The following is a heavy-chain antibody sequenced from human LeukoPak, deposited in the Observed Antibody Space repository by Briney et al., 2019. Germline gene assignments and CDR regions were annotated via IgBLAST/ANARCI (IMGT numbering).Heavy chain of an antibody. V-gene: IGHV1-2*02. Sequence: ASVKVSCKASGYTFTGYYMHWVRQTPGQGLEWMGWINPNSGGTNYAQKFQGRVTMTRDTSISTAYMELSRLRSDDTAVYYCARAPDGYSYGYDAFDIWGQGTMVTVSS. D-gene: IGHD5-18*01. CDR1: GYTFTGYY. J-gene: IGHJ3*02. CDR2: INPNSGGT. CDR3: ARAPDGYSYGYDAFDI.